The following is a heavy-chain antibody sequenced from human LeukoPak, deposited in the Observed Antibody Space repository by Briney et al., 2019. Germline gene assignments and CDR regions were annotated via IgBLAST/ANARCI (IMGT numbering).Heavy chain of an antibody. V-gene: IGHV4-59*08. CDR3: ARQSRGIAVAGLDY. D-gene: IGHD6-19*01. J-gene: IGHJ4*02. Sequence: SETLSLTCTVSRGSISSYYWTWIRQPPGKGLEWIGYIYYNGSTNYNPSLKSRVTISVDASKNQFSLELTSVTAADTAVYYCARQSRGIAVAGLDYWGQGTLVTVSS. CDR2: IYYNGST. CDR1: RGSISSYY.